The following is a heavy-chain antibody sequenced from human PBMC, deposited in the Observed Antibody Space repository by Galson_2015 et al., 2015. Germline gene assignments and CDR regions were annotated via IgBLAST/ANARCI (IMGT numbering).Heavy chain of an antibody. CDR2: ISYDGSNK. V-gene: IGHV3-30-3*01. CDR3: ARMDNVVPAAIGLDY. CDR1: GFTFSSYA. D-gene: IGHD2-2*01. Sequence: SLRLSCAASGFTFSSYAMHWVRQAPGKGLEWVAVISYDGSNKYYADSVKGRFTISRDNSKNTLYLQMNSLRAEDTAVYYCARMDNVVPAAIGLDYWGQGTLVTVSS. J-gene: IGHJ4*02.